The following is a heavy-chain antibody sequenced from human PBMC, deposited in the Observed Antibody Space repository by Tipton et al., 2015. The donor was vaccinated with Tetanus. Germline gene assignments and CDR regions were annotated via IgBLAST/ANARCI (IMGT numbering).Heavy chain of an antibody. D-gene: IGHD2-15*01. CDR2: VWYDGGNK. CDR1: LSGHA. V-gene: IGHV3-33*01. Sequence: LSGHAMHWVRQAPGKGLEWVAIVWYDGGNKYYAESVKGRFTISKDNVRNTLSLQMNSLTVEDTAVYYCARELDCSGGGCYSYGLDVWGQGTTVTVSS. J-gene: IGHJ6*02. CDR3: ARELDCSGGGCYSYGLDV.